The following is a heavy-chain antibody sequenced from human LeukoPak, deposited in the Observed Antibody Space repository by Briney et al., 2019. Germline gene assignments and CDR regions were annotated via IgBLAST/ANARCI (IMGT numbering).Heavy chain of an antibody. D-gene: IGHD3-10*01. Sequence: SETLSLTCAVSGYSISSGYYWGWIRQPPGKRLEWIGSIYHSGSTYYNSSLKSRVTISVDTSKNQFSLKLSSVTAADTAVYFCARCGSGNYFDYWGQGTLVTVSS. V-gene: IGHV4-38-2*01. CDR3: ARCGSGNYFDY. CDR1: GYSISSGYY. CDR2: IYHSGST. J-gene: IGHJ4*02.